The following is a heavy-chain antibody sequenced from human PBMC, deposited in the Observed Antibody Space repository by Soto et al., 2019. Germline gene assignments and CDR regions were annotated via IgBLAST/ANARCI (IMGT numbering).Heavy chain of an antibody. V-gene: IGHV4-31*03. CDR1: GGSISSGGYY. CDR2: IYYSGST. CDR3: ARAFYSGYDTNWFDP. D-gene: IGHD5-12*01. Sequence: PSETLSLTCTVSGGSISSGGYYWSWIRQHPGKGLEWIGYIYYSGSTYYNPSLKSRVTISVDTSKNQFSLKLSSVTAADTAVYYCARAFYSGYDTNWFDPWGQGTXVTVSS. J-gene: IGHJ5*02.